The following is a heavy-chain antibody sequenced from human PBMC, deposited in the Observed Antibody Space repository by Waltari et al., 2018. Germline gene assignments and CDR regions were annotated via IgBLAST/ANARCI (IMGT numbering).Heavy chain of an antibody. V-gene: IGHV3-30-3*02. CDR2: ISYDGSNK. CDR3: AKSFWTTVTTGYFDY. Sequence: QVQLVESGGGVVQPGRSLRLSCAASGFTFSSYAMHWVRQAPGKGLEWVAVISYDGSNKYYADSVKGRFTISRDNSKNTLYLQMNSLRAEDTAVYYCAKSFWTTVTTGYFDYWGQGTLVTVSS. D-gene: IGHD4-17*01. CDR1: GFTFSSYA. J-gene: IGHJ4*02.